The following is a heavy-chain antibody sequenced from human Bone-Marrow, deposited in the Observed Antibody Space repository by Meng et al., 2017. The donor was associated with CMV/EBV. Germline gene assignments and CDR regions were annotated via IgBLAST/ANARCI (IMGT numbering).Heavy chain of an antibody. CDR3: ARGQSPDIVVVPAAIYYYYYGMDV. J-gene: IGHJ6*02. V-gene: IGHV1-69*05. D-gene: IGHD2-2*01. CDR1: GGTFGNYA. CDR2: IIPVFGTA. Sequence: SVKVSCKASGGTFGNYAINWLRQAPGHGLEWMGGIIPVFGTANYAQKFQVRVTITTDESTSTAYMELSSLRSEDTAVYYCARGQSPDIVVVPAAIYYYYYGMDVWGQGTTVTVSS.